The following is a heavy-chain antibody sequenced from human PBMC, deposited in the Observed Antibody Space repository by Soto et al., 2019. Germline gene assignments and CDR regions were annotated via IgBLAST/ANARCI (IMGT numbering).Heavy chain of an antibody. CDR3: ASRPRMVRGGNWFDP. V-gene: IGHV1-3*01. CDR1: GYTFTSYA. Sequence: ASVKVSCKASGYTFTSYAMHWVRQAPGQRLEWMGWINAGNGNTKYSQKFQGRVTITRDTSASTAYMELSSLRSEDTAVYYCASRPRMVRGGNWFDPWGQGSLDTVSS. D-gene: IGHD3-10*01. CDR2: INAGNGNT. J-gene: IGHJ5*02.